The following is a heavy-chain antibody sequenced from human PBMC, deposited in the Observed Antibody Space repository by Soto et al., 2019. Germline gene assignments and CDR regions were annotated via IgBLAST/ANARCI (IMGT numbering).Heavy chain of an antibody. CDR1: GGSISSYY. CDR2: INHSGST. Sequence: PSETLSLTCTVSGGSISSYYWTWIRQPPGTGLEWIGEINHSGSTNYIPSLKSRVTISVDTSKNQFSLKLTSVTAADTAVYYCARRSILWLGEFPLWFDPGGQGTRVTVSS. D-gene: IGHD3-10*01. CDR3: ARRSILWLGEFPLWFDP. V-gene: IGHV4-34*01. J-gene: IGHJ5*02.